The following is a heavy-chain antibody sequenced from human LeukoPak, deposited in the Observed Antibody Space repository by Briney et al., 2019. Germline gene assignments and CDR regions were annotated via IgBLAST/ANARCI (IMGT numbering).Heavy chain of an antibody. Sequence: GGSLRLSCAASGFVVSSKYMTWVRLAPGRGPEWVSLMLQGGSTYYADSVKGRFTISRDNSKNTLYLQMNSLRDEDTAVYYCARGFSGHGLFDYWGQGTLVTVSS. CDR3: ARGFSGHGLFDY. CDR2: MLQGGST. J-gene: IGHJ4*02. D-gene: IGHD5-12*01. V-gene: IGHV3-53*01. CDR1: GFVVSSKY.